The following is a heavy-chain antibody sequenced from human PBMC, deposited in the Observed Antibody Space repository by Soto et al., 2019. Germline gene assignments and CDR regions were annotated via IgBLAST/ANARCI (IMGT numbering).Heavy chain of an antibody. Sequence: TRSLTCTVSGGSISSGDYYWSWIRQVPGKGMEWIGYIYYSGSTHYNPSLKSRVDMAVNTYKHQFSLKLSYGTAADTAISYCAREGRIASAGGFGYSGQGTLVT. CDR2: IYYSGST. V-gene: IGHV4-31*03. D-gene: IGHD6-13*01. CDR3: AREGRIASAGGFGY. J-gene: IGHJ4*02. CDR1: GGSISSGDYY.